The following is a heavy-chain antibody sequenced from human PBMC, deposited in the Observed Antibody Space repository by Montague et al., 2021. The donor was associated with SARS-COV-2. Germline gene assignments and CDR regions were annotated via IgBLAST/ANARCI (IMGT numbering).Heavy chain of an antibody. D-gene: IGHD3-22*01. CDR3: ARVPPVGDDSSDYYSGGFDY. CDR2: IYYSGST. V-gene: IGHV4-59*01. J-gene: IGHJ4*02. Sequence: SETLSLTCTVSGGSISSYYWSWIRQPPGKGLEWIGYIYYSGSTNYNPSLKSRVTISVDTSKNQFSLKLSSVTAADTAVYYCARVPPVGDDSSDYYSGGFDYWGQGTLVTVSS. CDR1: GGSISSYY.